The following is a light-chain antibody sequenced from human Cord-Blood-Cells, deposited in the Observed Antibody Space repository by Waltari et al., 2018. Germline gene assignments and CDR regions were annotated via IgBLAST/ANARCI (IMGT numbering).Light chain of an antibody. CDR3: CSYAGYV. Sequence: QSALTQPASVSGSPGQSITISCTGTSSDVGSYNLVSWYQPHPGKAPKLMIYEGSKRPSGVANRFSGSKSGNTASLTISGLQAEDEADYYCCSYAGYVFGTGTKVTVL. CDR2: EGS. CDR1: SSDVGSYNL. V-gene: IGLV2-23*01. J-gene: IGLJ1*01.